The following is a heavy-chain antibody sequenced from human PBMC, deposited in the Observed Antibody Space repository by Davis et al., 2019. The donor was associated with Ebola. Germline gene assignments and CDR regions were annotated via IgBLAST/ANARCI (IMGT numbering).Heavy chain of an antibody. Sequence: HTGGSLRLSCAAYGFTFDDYAMHWVRQAPGKGLVWVSRINSDGSIITYADSVKGRFTISRDNAKKTMYMQMNSLRAEDKAVYYCAREIYDYYDSGGFDYWGQGTLVTVSS. D-gene: IGHD3-22*01. CDR2: INSDGSII. V-gene: IGHV3-74*01. CDR3: AREIYDYYDSGGFDY. CDR1: GFTFDDYA. J-gene: IGHJ4*02.